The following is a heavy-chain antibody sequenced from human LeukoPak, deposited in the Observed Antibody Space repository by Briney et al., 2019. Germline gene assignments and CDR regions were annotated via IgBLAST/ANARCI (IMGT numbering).Heavy chain of an antibody. CDR3: ASVVVTTVTTEYYFDY. J-gene: IGHJ4*02. D-gene: IGHD4-11*01. V-gene: IGHV1-69*05. CDR2: IIPIFGTA. CDR1: GGTFSSYA. Sequence: SVKVSCKASGGTFSSYAISWVRQAPGQGLEWMGGIIPIFGTANYAQKFQGRVTITTDESTSTAYMELSSLGSEDTAVYYCASVVVTTVTTEYYFDYWGQGTLVTVSS.